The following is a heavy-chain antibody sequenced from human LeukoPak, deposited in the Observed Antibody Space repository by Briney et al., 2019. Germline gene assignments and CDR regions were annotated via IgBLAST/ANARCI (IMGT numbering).Heavy chain of an antibody. D-gene: IGHD2-2*02. CDR3: ARGVPAAIYYYYGMDV. Sequence: SETLSLTCAVYGGSFSGYYWSWIRQPPGKGREWIGEINHSGSTNYNPSLKSRVTISVDTSKSQFSLKLSSVTAADTAVYYCARGVPAAIYYYYGMDVWGKGTTVTVSS. CDR2: INHSGST. J-gene: IGHJ6*04. V-gene: IGHV4-34*01. CDR1: GGSFSGYY.